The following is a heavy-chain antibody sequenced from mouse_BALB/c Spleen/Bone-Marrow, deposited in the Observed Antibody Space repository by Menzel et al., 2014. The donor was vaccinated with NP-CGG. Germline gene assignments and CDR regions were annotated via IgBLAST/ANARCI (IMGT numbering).Heavy chain of an antibody. CDR3: ARGRRGNYVDY. Sequence: VQRVESGPGLVAPSQSLSITCTVSGFSLSAYGINWVRQPPGKGLEWLGMIWGDGSTDYKSVLKSRLSISKDNSKSQVFLKMNSLQTDDTARYYCARGRRGNYVDYWGQGTTLTVSS. CDR2: IWGDGST. J-gene: IGHJ2*01. CDR1: GFSLSAYG. V-gene: IGHV2-6-7*01.